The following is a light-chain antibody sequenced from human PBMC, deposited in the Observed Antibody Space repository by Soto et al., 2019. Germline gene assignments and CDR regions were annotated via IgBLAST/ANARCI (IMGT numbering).Light chain of an antibody. Sequence: QSALTQPRSGSGYPGQSVTISCTGTSSDVGDYIYVSWYQQYPGKAPKLMIYDVTKRPSGVPDRFSGSKSGNTASLTISGLQAEYEADYYCCSYAGSYTDVFGTGTKLTVL. CDR3: CSYAGSYTDV. CDR2: DVT. CDR1: SSDVGDYIY. V-gene: IGLV2-11*01. J-gene: IGLJ1*01.